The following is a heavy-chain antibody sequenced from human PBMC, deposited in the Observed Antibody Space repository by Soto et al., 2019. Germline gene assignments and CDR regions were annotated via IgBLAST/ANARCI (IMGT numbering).Heavy chain of an antibody. CDR1: EFTFSSYA. Sequence: PGGSLRLSCAASEFTFSSYAMSWVRQAPGKGLEWVSAISGSGDRTYYADSVKGRLTISRDTSKNTLSLQMNSLRAEDTALYYCAKSFSSNWYDYFNYWGQGTLVTVSS. CDR2: ISGSGDRT. D-gene: IGHD6-13*01. J-gene: IGHJ4*02. V-gene: IGHV3-23*01. CDR3: AKSFSSNWYDYFNY.